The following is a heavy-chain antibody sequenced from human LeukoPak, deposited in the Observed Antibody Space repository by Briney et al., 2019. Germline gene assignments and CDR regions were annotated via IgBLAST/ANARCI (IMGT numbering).Heavy chain of an antibody. Sequence: GGSLRLSCAASGFTFSNYGMHWVRQAPGKGLEWVAVISYDGSNKYYADSVKGRFTISRDNSKNTLYLQMNSLRAEDTAVYYCARGLWFGEGALDYWGQGTLVTVSS. CDR3: ARGLWFGEGALDY. CDR1: GFTFSNYG. V-gene: IGHV3-30*03. CDR2: ISYDGSNK. J-gene: IGHJ4*02. D-gene: IGHD3-10*01.